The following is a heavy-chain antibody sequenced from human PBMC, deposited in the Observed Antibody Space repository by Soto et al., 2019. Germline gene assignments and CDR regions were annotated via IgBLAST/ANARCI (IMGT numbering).Heavy chain of an antibody. CDR2: TLYDGSNK. V-gene: IGHV3-30*18. J-gene: IGHJ6*02. CDR3: AKDKAVADNYHYYGMDV. D-gene: IGHD6-19*01. CDR1: GFTFSDYA. Sequence: QVQLVESGGGVVQPGRSLRLSCAASGFTFSDYAMHWVRQAPGKGLEWVAITLYDGSNKYYEDSVKGRFTISRDNSKNTLYLQMNSLRAEDMAVYYCAKDKAVADNYHYYGMDVWGLGTTVTVSS.